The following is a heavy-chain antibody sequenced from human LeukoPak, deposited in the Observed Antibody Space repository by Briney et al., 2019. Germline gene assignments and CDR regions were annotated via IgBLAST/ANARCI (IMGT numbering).Heavy chain of an antibody. CDR3: AKSVVVGAAHYPNWFDP. J-gene: IGHJ5*02. CDR1: GFPLSSYA. V-gene: IGHV3-23*01. Sequence: GGSLRLSCAAHGFPLSSYAMSWVRQAPGRGLEWDPAFSGSGGSTSYADSVKDRFTIARDNSKNTLYLQMNSLRAEDTAVYYCAKSVVVGAAHYPNWFDPWGKGTLVTVSS. CDR2: FSGSGGST. D-gene: IGHD2-15*01.